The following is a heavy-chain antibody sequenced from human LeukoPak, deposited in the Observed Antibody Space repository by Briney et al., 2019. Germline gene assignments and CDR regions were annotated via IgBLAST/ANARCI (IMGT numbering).Heavy chain of an antibody. J-gene: IGHJ4*02. CDR3: AKSHFGVVSYYFDY. V-gene: IGHV3-9*01. CDR1: GFTFDDYA. D-gene: IGHD3-3*01. CDR2: ISWNSSSI. Sequence: PGGSLRLSCAASGFTFDDYAMPWVRQAPGKGLEWVSGISWNSSSIGYADSVKGRFTISRDNAKNSLYLQMNSLRAEDTALYYCAKSHFGVVSYYFDYWGQGTLVTVSS.